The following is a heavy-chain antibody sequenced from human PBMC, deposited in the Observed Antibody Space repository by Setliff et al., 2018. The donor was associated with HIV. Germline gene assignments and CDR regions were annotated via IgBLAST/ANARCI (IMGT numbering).Heavy chain of an antibody. Sequence: SETLSLTCTVSEGYITGYYWTWIRQPPGRGLEWIGYIFYSGTTKSNPSLKSRAAISVDSSNNPFSLKMTSVTAADTAVYFCARFNALLGSSTYYDYWGPGLLVTVSS. J-gene: IGHJ4*02. V-gene: IGHV4-59*01. CDR3: ARFNALLGSSTYYDY. CDR2: IFYSGTT. CDR1: EGYITGYY. D-gene: IGHD3-22*01.